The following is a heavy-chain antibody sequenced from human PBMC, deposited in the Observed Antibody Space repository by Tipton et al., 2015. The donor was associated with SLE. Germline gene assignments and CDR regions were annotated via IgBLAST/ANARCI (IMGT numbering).Heavy chain of an antibody. CDR3: ARGGGSPSY. V-gene: IGHV4-59*01. CDR2: IYFTGST. J-gene: IGHJ4*02. D-gene: IGHD2-15*01. CDR1: GGSISSYY. Sequence: LRLSCTVSGGSISSYYWSWIRQPPGKGLEWIGYIYFTGSTNYNPSLKSRVTISVDMSKNQFSLKLTSVTAADTAVHYCARGGGSPSYWGQGTMVTVSS.